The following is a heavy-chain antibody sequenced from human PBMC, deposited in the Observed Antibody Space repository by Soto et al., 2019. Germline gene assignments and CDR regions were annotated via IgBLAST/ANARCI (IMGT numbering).Heavy chain of an antibody. CDR1: GGSSNTFY. D-gene: IGHD5-12*01. J-gene: IGHJ4*02. CDR2: IFSSGST. CDR3: AREGSYSAYNFAHGIQLWSFDF. V-gene: IGHV4-4*07. Sequence: LSLTCTVSGGSSNTFYWSWVRQPAGKGLEWIGRIFSSGSTSFNPSLESRVAMSVDTSKNHFSLNLSSVTAADMAVYYCAREGSYSAYNFAHGIQLWSFDFWGQGALVTVSS.